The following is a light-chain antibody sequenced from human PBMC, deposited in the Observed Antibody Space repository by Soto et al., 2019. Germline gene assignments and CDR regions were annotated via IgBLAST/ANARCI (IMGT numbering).Light chain of an antibody. Sequence: DIVMTQSPDSLAVSLGERATINCKSSQSVLYSSHNKNFLAWYQQKPGQPPKLLIYWASTRESGVPDRFSGSGSGTDFTLTISSLQAEDVAVYSCQQFYTAPFTFGPGTKVDIK. V-gene: IGKV4-1*01. CDR3: QQFYTAPFT. CDR2: WAS. J-gene: IGKJ3*01. CDR1: QSVLYSSHNKNF.